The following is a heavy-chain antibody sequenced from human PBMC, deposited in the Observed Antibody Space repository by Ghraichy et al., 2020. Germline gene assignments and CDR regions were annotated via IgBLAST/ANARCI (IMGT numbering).Heavy chain of an antibody. CDR1: GFSLNNYA. D-gene: IGHD1/OR15-1a*01. CDR2: IGGSVVKT. Sequence: GGSLRLSCAASGFSLNNYAMSWVRQAPGKGLEWVASIGGSVVKTYYADSVKGRFTISRDNSNNTLFLQMSTLRAEDRAIYYCARDLEQKMVPRGYFDYWGQGTLVTGSS. V-gene: IGHV3-23*01. CDR3: ARDLEQKMVPRGYFDY. J-gene: IGHJ4*02.